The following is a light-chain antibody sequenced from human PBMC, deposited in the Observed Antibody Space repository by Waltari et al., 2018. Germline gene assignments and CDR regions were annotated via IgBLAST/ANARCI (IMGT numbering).Light chain of an antibody. J-gene: IGLJ2*01. CDR3: SSYTSSSLV. CDR2: EVS. CDR1: SSDVVGYNY. V-gene: IGLV2-14*01. Sequence: QSALTQPASVYGSPGQSITISCTGTSSDVVGYNYLSWYQQHPCKAPKLMIYEVSNRPSGVSNRFSGSKSGNTASLTISGLQAEDEADYYCSSYTSSSLVFGGGTKLTVL.